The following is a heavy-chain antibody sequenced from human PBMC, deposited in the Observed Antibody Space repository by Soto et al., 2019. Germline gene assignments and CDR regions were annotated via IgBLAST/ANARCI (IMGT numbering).Heavy chain of an antibody. CDR2: IYYSGST. CDR3: ARHGEQQLEDYYYGMDV. V-gene: IGHV4-39*01. CDR1: GGSISSSSYY. J-gene: IGHJ6*02. Sequence: PSETLSLTCTVSGGSISSSSYYWGWIRQPPGKGMERIGSIYYSGSTYYNPSLKSRVNISVDTSKNQFSLKLSSVTAADTAVYYCARHGEQQLEDYYYGMDVWGQGTTVTVSS. D-gene: IGHD6-13*01.